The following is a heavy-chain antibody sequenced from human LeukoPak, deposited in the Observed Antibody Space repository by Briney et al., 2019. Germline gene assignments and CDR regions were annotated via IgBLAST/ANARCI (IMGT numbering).Heavy chain of an antibody. V-gene: IGHV4-4*07. CDR2: IYTSGST. CDR1: GGSISSYY. CDR3: ARNPGVPAVQYYFDY. J-gene: IGHJ4*02. D-gene: IGHD2-2*01. Sequence: PSETLSLTCTVSGGSISSYYWSWIRQPAGKGLEWIGRIYTSGSTNYNPSLKSRVTMSVDTSKNQFSLKLSSVTAADTAVYYCARNPGVPAVQYYFDYWGQGTLVTVSS.